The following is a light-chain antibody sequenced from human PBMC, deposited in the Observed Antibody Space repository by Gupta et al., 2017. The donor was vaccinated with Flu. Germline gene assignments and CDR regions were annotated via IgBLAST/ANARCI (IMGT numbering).Light chain of an antibody. J-gene: IGKJ4*01. CDR2: GAS. CDR3: QQYNVWPPLT. Sequence: EVVLTQSPATLSVSPGERVSLSCRASQNVNGNLAWYQQKPGQPPRLLIYGASTREAGVPARFSGNGYGTDFTLTVSSRQSEDSAVYFCQQYNVWPPLTFGGGTKVQI. CDR1: QNVNGN. V-gene: IGKV3-15*01.